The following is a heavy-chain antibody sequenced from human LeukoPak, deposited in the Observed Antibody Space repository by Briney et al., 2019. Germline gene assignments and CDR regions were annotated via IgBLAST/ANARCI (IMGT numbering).Heavy chain of an antibody. D-gene: IGHD3-10*01. CDR1: GFTFSSYW. CDR2: ISSSSSYT. CDR3: ARGVQGGVNDY. J-gene: IGHJ4*02. V-gene: IGHV3-21*05. Sequence: GGSLRLSCAASGFTFSSYWMTWVRQAPGKGLEWVSYISSSSSYTNYADSVKGRFTISRDNAKNSLYLQMSSLRAEDTAVYYCARGVQGGVNDYWGQGTLVTVSS.